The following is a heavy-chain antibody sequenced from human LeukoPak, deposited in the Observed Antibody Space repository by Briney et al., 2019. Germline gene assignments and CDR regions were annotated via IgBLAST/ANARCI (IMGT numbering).Heavy chain of an antibody. CDR2: MNPNSGNT. CDR3: ARGIRGNPRGYYFDY. D-gene: IGHD3-10*01. V-gene: IGHV1-8*01. J-gene: IGHJ4*02. Sequence: ASVKVSCKASGYTFTSYDINWVRQATGQGLEWMGWMNPNSGNTGYAQKFQGRVIMSRNTSISTAYMELSSLRSEDTAVYYCARGIRGNPRGYYFDYWGQETLVTVSS. CDR1: GYTFTSYD.